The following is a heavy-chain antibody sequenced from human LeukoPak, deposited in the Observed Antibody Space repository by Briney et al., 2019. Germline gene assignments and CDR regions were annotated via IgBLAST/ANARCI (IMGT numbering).Heavy chain of an antibody. D-gene: IGHD6-19*01. CDR3: ARGASVVAGNDNAFDI. CDR1: GFTFSNYA. V-gene: IGHV3-30*04. CDR2: TSYDGTNE. Sequence: GRSLRLSCAASGFTFSNYAMHWVRQAPGKGLEWVAVTSYDGTNEKYADFVKGRFTISRDNSKNTLYLQMNSLRAEDTAVYYCARGASVVAGNDNAFDIWGQGTMVTVSS. J-gene: IGHJ3*02.